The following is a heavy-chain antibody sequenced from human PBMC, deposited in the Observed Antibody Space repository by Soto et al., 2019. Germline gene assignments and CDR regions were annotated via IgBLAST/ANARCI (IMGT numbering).Heavy chain of an antibody. D-gene: IGHD3-16*02. CDR1: GYTFTSYD. Sequence: GASVKVSCKASGYTFTSYDINWVRQATGQGLEWMGWMNPNSGNTGYAQKFQGRVTMTRNTSISTAYMELSSLRSEDTAVYYCARATYYDYVWGSYRYQDFDYWGQGTLVTVSS. CDR2: MNPNSGNT. J-gene: IGHJ4*02. V-gene: IGHV1-8*01. CDR3: ARATYYDYVWGSYRYQDFDY.